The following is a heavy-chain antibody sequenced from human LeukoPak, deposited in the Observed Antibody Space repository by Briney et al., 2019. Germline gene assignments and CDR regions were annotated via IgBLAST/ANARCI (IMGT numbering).Heavy chain of an antibody. J-gene: IGHJ4*02. CDR1: GFTFSSYG. D-gene: IGHD3-22*01. CDR3: AKDSLFYYDSGGYYPYYFDY. V-gene: IGHV3-30*18. CDR2: ISYDGSNK. Sequence: GGSLRLSCAASGFTFSSYGMHWVRQAPGKGLEWVAVISYDGSNKYYADSVKGRFTISRDNSKNTLYLQMNSLRAEDTAVYYCAKDSLFYYDSGGYYPYYFDYWGQGTLVTVSS.